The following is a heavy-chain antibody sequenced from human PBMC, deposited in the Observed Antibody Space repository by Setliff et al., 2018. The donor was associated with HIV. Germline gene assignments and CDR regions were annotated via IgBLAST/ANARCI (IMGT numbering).Heavy chain of an antibody. CDR2: ISSSSSTI. CDR3: AKGCGGAGFCYYADY. CDR1: GFTVSSYS. J-gene: IGHJ4*02. Sequence: GGSLRLSCAASGFTVSSYSMNWVRQAPGKGLEWVSYISSSSSTIYYADSVKGRFTISRDNSKNTLYLHMNNLRGDDTAVYYCAKGCGGAGFCYYADYWGQGTVVTVSS. V-gene: IGHV3-48*01. D-gene: IGHD2-21*01.